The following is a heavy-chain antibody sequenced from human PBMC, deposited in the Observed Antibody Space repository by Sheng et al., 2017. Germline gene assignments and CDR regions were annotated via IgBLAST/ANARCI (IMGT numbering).Heavy chain of an antibody. CDR2: ISGSGGST. CDR3: AKALGYCSSTSCYLSWFDP. J-gene: IGHJ5*02. CDR1: DSPLVSYA. D-gene: IGHD2-2*01. V-gene: IGHV3-23*01. Sequence: EVQLLESGGGLVQPGGSRRDSPVQPLDSPLVSYAMSWVRQAPGKGLEWVSAISGSGGSTYYADSVKGRFTISRDNSKNTLYLQMNSLRAEDTAVYYCAKALGYCSSTSCYLSWFDPWGQGTLVTVSS.